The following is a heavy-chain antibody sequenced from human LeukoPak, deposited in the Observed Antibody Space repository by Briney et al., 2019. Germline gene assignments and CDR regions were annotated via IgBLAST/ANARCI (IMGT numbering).Heavy chain of an antibody. CDR2: IYYSGGT. V-gene: IGHV4-39*07. CDR3: ARRQGGWLQSPGFDY. Sequence: SETLSLTCTVSGGSISSSSYYWGWIRQPPGKGLEWIGSIYYSGGTYYNPSLKSRVTISVDTSKNQFSLKLSSVTAADTAVYYCARRQGGWLQSPGFDYWGQGTLVTVSS. CDR1: GGSISSSSYY. J-gene: IGHJ4*02. D-gene: IGHD5-24*01.